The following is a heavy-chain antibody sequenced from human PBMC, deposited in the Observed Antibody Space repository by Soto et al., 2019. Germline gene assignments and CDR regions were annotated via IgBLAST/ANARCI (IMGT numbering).Heavy chain of an antibody. CDR2: ISAYNGNT. Sequence: QVQLVQSGAEVKKPGASVKVSCKASGYTFTSYGISWVRQAPGQGLEWMGWISAYNGNTTYAQKLQGRVTMTTDTSTSTAYMELRSLRSDDTAVYYCAREVSVYRLAGLFDPWGQGTLVTVSS. CDR3: AREVSVYRLAGLFDP. V-gene: IGHV1-18*01. CDR1: GYTFTSYG. D-gene: IGHD2-8*01. J-gene: IGHJ5*02.